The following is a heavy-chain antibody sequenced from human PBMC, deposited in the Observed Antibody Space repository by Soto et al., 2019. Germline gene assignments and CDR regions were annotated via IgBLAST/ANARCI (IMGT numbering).Heavy chain of an antibody. D-gene: IGHD2-21*01. V-gene: IGHV4-4*02. Sequence: QVYLHQSGPGLVKPSGTLSLTCAVSGDSISSTHWWTWVRQTPGKGLEWIGEVYHSGSTSHNPSLKSRVTIAADKSNNQFSLKLTSVTAADTAVYYCATLPPRIVVTVLPIPTWGQGTLVSVSS. CDR2: VYHSGST. J-gene: IGHJ5*02. CDR1: GDSISSTHW. CDR3: ATLPPRIVVTVLPIPT.